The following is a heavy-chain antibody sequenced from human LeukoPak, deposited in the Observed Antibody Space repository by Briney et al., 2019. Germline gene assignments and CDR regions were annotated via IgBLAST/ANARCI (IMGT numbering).Heavy chain of an antibody. V-gene: IGHV1-69*05. J-gene: IGHJ4*02. CDR2: IIPIFDTA. Sequence: SVKVSCKASGGTFSSYAISWVRQAPGQGLEWMGRIIPIFDTANYAQKFQGRVTITTDESTSTAYMELSSLRSEDTAVYYCARDNGDYYFDYWGQGTLVTVSS. D-gene: IGHD2-21*01. CDR1: GGTFSSYA. CDR3: ARDNGDYYFDY.